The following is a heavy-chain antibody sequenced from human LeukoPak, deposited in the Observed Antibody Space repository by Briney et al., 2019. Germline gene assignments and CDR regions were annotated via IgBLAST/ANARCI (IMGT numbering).Heavy chain of an antibody. CDR1: GYTLTGYY. D-gene: IGHD6-13*01. CDR2: INPHSGGT. V-gene: IGHV1-2*02. CDR3: ARDGPIFDLAAAGTKIDY. J-gene: IGHJ4*02. Sequence: GASVKVSCTASGYTLTGYYIHWVRQAPGQGLEWMGWINPHSGGTNYAQKFQGGVTMTRDTSITTAYMELSSLRSDDTAVYYCARDGPIFDLAAAGTKIDYWGQGTLVTVSS.